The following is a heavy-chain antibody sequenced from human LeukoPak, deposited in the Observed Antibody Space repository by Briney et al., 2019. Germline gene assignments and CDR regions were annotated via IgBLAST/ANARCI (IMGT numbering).Heavy chain of an antibody. CDR2: IYYSGST. CDR1: GGTISSYY. J-gene: IGHJ4*02. D-gene: IGHD6-19*01. CDR3: ARATTTGWYADY. V-gene: IGHV4-59*01. Sequence: SGTLSLTCTVSGGTISSYYWSWIRQPPGKGLEGVGYIYYSGSTNYNPSLYRRVTISVDTSKNQFSLILSSVTAADTAVYHCARATTTGWYADYWGQGTPVTVSS.